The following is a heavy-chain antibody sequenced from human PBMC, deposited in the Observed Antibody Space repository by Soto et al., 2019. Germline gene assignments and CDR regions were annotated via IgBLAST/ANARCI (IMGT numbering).Heavy chain of an antibody. CDR3: ARDGYYYDSSGPFDY. D-gene: IGHD3-22*01. V-gene: IGHV3-53*01. J-gene: IGHJ4*02. CDR1: GFTISSNY. CDR2: IYSGGST. Sequence: XGSLRLSCAASGFTISSNYMSWVRQAPGKGLEWVSVIYSGGSTYYADSVKGRFTISRDNSKNTLYLQMNSLRAEDTAVYYCARDGYYYDSSGPFDYWGQGTLVTVSS.